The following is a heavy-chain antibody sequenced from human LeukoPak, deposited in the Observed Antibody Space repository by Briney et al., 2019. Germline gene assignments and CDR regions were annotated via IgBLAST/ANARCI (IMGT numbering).Heavy chain of an antibody. CDR2: IYTSGST. D-gene: IGHD2-2*01. Sequence: PSQTLSLTCTVSGGSISSGSYYWSWIRQPAGKGREWIGRIYTSGSTNYNPSLKSRVTIPVDTSKNQVSLKLSSVTAADTAVYYRASHARLGYCSSTSCREVGGAYWYFDLWGRGTLVTVSS. CDR1: GGSISSGSYY. V-gene: IGHV4-61*02. J-gene: IGHJ2*01. CDR3: ASHARLGYCSSTSCREVGGAYWYFDL.